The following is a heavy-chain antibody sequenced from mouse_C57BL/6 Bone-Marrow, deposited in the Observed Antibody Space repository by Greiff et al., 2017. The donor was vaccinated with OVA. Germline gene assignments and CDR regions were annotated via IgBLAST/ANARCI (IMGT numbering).Heavy chain of an antibody. Sequence: VKVVESDAELVKPGASVKISCKVSGYTFTDHTIHWMKQRPEQGLEWIGYIYPRDGSTKYNEKFKGKATLTADKSSSTAYMQLNSLTSEDSAVYFCARAPDYGSSPYYFDYWGQGTTLTVSS. V-gene: IGHV1-78*01. CDR1: GYTFTDHT. CDR3: ARAPDYGSSPYYFDY. CDR2: IYPRDGST. D-gene: IGHD1-1*01. J-gene: IGHJ2*01.